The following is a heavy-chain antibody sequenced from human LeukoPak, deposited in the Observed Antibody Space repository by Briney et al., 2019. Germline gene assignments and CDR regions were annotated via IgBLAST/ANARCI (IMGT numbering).Heavy chain of an antibody. CDR1: GYSFVGYG. Sequence: ASVKVSCKASGYSFVGYGITWVRQAPGQGLEWMGWFNPENGNTNYAQKVQGRVTMTADTSTSTSYMELRSLRSDDTAVYYCARGFGYSYGYGDYWGQGTLVTVSS. V-gene: IGHV1-18*01. CDR3: ARGFGYSYGYGDY. J-gene: IGHJ4*02. D-gene: IGHD5-18*01. CDR2: FNPENGNT.